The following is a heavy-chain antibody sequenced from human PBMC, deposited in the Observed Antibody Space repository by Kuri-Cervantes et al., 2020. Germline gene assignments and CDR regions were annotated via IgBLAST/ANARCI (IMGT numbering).Heavy chain of an antibody. V-gene: IGHV1-69*13. CDR2: IIPIFGTA. CDR3: ARGGPYGDYVEDYYYYYMDV. J-gene: IGHJ6*03. Sequence: SVKVSCKASGGTFSSYAISWVRQAPGQGLEWMGGIIPIFGTANYAQKFQGRVTITADESTSTAYMELSSLRSEDTAVYYCARGGPYGDYVEDYYYYYMDVWGKGTTVTVSS. CDR1: GGTFSSYA. D-gene: IGHD4-17*01.